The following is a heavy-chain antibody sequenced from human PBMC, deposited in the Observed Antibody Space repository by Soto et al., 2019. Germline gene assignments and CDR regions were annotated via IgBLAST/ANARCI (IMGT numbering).Heavy chain of an antibody. D-gene: IGHD2-2*01. CDR3: ARDQGGYCSITSCYLPEYFQH. J-gene: IGHJ1*01. V-gene: IGHV4-31*03. CDR1: GVSISSGGYY. CDR2: IYYSGST. Sequence: QVQLQEAGPGLVKPSQTLSLPCTVSGVSISSGGYYWNWIRQHPGKGLEWVGSIYYSGSTYYNPSLKSRVTISVDTSKNQFSLKLNSVTAADTAVYYCARDQGGYCSITSCYLPEYFQHWGQGSLVTVSS.